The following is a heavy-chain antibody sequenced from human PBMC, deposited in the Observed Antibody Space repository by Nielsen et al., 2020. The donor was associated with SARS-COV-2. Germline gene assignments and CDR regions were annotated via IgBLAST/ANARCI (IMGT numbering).Heavy chain of an antibody. Sequence: SETLSLTCAVYGGSFSGYYWSWIRQSPGKGLEWIGEIDQSGGNNYNPSLKNRVTISEETSKNQFSLRLTSVTAADTAVYYCARGRLEINMMLVVMTGAANYFDSWGQGTLVTVSS. V-gene: IGHV4-34*01. CDR2: IDQSGGN. D-gene: IGHD3-22*01. CDR1: GGSFSGYY. CDR3: ARGRLEINMMLVVMTGAANYFDS. J-gene: IGHJ4*02.